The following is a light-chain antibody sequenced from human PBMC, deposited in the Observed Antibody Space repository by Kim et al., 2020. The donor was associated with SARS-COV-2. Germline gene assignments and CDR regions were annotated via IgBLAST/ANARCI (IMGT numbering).Light chain of an antibody. J-gene: IGKJ5*01. CDR2: DAS. CDR3: QRSSWPIT. V-gene: IGKV3-11*01. CDR1: PSVADF. Sequence: SLSTGEGATLSFRASPSVADFLAWDQQRPGQAPRLLIYDASKRATGIPARFSGSGSGTDFTLTISTLESEDFAIYYCQRSSWPITFGQGTRLEIK.